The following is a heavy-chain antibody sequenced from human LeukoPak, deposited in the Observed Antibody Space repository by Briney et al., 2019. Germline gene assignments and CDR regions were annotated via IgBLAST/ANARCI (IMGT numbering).Heavy chain of an antibody. J-gene: IGHJ4*02. CDR2: INSGGTTI. CDR1: GFTFSEFG. D-gene: IGHD2-2*01. Sequence: PGESLRLSCAASGFTFSEFGMNWVRQAPGKGLEWVSDINSGGTTIFYADSVKGRFTISRDNAKNSLYLQMNSLRDEDTAIYYCTRGLVVWGQGALVTVSS. V-gene: IGHV3-48*03. CDR3: TRGLVV.